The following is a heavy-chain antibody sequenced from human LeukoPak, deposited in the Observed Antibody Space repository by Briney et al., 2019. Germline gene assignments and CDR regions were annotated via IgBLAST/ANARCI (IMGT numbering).Heavy chain of an antibody. V-gene: IGHV3-30*18. Sequence: GGSLRLSCAASGFTFSSYGMHWVRQAPGKGLEWVAVISYDGSNKYYADSVKGRFTISKDNSKNTLYLQMNSLRAEDTAVYYCAKRGGALYNWFDPWGQGTLVTVSS. CDR1: GFTFSSYG. D-gene: IGHD3-16*01. CDR3: AKRGGALYNWFDP. J-gene: IGHJ5*02. CDR2: ISYDGSNK.